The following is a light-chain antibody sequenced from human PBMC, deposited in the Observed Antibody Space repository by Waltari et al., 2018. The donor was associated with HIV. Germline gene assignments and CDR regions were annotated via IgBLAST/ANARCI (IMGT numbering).Light chain of an antibody. J-gene: IGLJ3*02. CDR3: AAWDDSLNGM. CDR2: SND. CDR1: SSNIGSNI. V-gene: IGLV1-44*01. Sequence: QSVLTQPPSVSGTPGQNVTIPSGSSSNIGSNIVNWYQQLPGAAPKLLIYSNDQRPSGVPDRFSGSKSGTSASLAISGLQSADEADYYCAAWDDSLNGMFGGGTRLTVL.